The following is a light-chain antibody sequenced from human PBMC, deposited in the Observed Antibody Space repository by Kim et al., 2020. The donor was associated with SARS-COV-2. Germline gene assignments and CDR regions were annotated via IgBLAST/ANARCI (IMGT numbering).Light chain of an antibody. Sequence: SYELTQPPSVSVAPGKTARITCGGNNIGSKSVHWYQQKPGQAPVLVIYYDSDRPSGIPERFSGSNSGNTATLTMSRVEAGDEADYYCQVWDSSIRVVFGG. J-gene: IGLJ2*01. V-gene: IGLV3-21*04. CDR1: NIGSKS. CDR2: YDS. CDR3: QVWDSSIRVV.